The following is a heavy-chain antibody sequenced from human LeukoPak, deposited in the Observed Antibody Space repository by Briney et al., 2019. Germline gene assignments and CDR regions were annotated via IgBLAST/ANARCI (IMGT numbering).Heavy chain of an antibody. CDR2: IKQDGSEK. Sequence: PGGSLRLSCAASGFTFSSYWVSWVRQAPGKGLEWVANIKQDGSEKYYVDSVKGRFTISRDNAKNSLYLQMNSLRAEDTAVYYCARDLYYDSSGSPEGTVYWGQVTPGTVSS. J-gene: IGHJ4*02. D-gene: IGHD3-22*01. CDR3: ARDLYYDSSGSPEGTVY. CDR1: GFTFSSYW. V-gene: IGHV3-7*01.